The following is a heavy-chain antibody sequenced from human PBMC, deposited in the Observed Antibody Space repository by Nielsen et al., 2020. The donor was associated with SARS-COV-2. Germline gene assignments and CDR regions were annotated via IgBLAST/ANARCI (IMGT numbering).Heavy chain of an antibody. CDR2: IFSNDEK. CDR3: ARTSQQDYDSSGYALENDY. D-gene: IGHD3-22*01. V-gene: IGHV2-26*01. CDR1: GFSLSNARMG. J-gene: IGHJ4*02. Sequence: SGPTLVKPTKTLTLTCTVSGFSLSNARMGVSWIRQPPGKALEWLAHIFSNDEKSYSTSLKSRLTISKDTSKSQVVLTMTNMDPVDTATYYCARTSQQDYDSSGYALENDYWGQGTLVTVSS.